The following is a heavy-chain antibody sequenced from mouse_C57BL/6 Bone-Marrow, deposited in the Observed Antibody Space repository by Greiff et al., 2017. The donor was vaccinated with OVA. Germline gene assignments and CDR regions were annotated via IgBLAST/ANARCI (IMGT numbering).Heavy chain of an antibody. CDR2: INYDGSST. Sequence: EVHLVESEGGLVQPGSSMKLSCTASGFTFSDYYMAWVRQVPEKGLEWVANINYDGSSTYYLDSLKSRFIISRDNAKNILYLQMSSLKSEDTATYYCARDRDYGSSYEYFDVWHRDHGHRLL. V-gene: IGHV5-16*01. D-gene: IGHD1-1*01. CDR3: ARDRDYGSSYEYFDV. J-gene: IGHJ1*03. CDR1: GFTFSDYY.